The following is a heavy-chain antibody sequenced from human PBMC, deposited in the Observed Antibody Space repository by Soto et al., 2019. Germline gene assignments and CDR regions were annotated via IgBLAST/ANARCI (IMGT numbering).Heavy chain of an antibody. Sequence: ASVKVSCKACGYTFTSYAMHWVRQAPGQRREWMGWINAGNGNTKYSQKFQGRVTITRDTSASTAYMELSSLRSEDTAVYYCARGAEYCSSTSCYRYYYDGIDVLGLATTVTXS. CDR3: ARGAEYCSSTSCYRYYYDGIDV. J-gene: IGHJ6*02. D-gene: IGHD2-2*01. CDR2: INAGNGNT. V-gene: IGHV1-3*01. CDR1: GYTFTSYA.